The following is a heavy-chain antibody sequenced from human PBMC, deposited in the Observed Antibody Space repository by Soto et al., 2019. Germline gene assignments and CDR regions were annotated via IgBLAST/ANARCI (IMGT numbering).Heavy chain of an antibody. CDR2: ISSNGGST. CDR1: GFTFSSYA. D-gene: IGHD2-2*01. J-gene: IGHJ3*02. Sequence: GGSLRLSCSASGFTFSSYAMHWVRQAPGKGLEYVSAISSNGGSTYYADSVKGRFTISRDNSKNTLYLQMNGLRAEDTAVYYCAREAGYCSRTSCYRRAFDTWGQGTTVT. V-gene: IGHV3-64*04. CDR3: AREAGYCSRTSCYRRAFDT.